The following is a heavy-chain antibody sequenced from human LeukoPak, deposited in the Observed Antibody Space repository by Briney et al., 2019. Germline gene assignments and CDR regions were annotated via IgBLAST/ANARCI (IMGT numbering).Heavy chain of an antibody. V-gene: IGHV3-30*18. CDR1: GFTFSSYG. Sequence: XGSLRLSCAASGFTFSSYGMHWVRQAPGKGLEWVAVISYDGSNKYYVDSVKGRFTISRDNSKNTLYLQMNSLRAEDTAVYYCAKAEFLYNWNPVDYWGQGTLVTVSS. J-gene: IGHJ4*02. CDR3: AKAEFLYNWNPVDY. CDR2: ISYDGSNK. D-gene: IGHD1-20*01.